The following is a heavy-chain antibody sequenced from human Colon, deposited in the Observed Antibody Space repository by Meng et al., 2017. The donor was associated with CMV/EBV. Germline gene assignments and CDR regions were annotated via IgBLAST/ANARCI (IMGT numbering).Heavy chain of an antibody. V-gene: IGHV3-23*01. J-gene: IGHJ4*02. CDR2: SGFRGGNI. CDR3: ARVVATSRLGIFNS. D-gene: IGHD5-12*01. CDR1: GFTFSQYD. Sequence: GGSLRLSCVTSGFTFSQYDVSWVRQAPGKGLEWISHSGFRGGNIFYADSVKGRFTVSRDTSSSTLYLQMNSLKAEDTAVYYCARVVATSRLGIFNSWGQGTRVTVS.